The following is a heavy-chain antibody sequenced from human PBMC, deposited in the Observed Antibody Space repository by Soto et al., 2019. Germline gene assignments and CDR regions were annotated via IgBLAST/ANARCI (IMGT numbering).Heavy chain of an antibody. J-gene: IGHJ4*02. CDR1: GFTFRGET. CDR3: ATDIHATWLLNS. D-gene: IGHD2-2*02. Sequence: GGSLRLSCAAPGFTFRGETIYWGRPAPGKGLEWVALIAPDGSQIYYADSVKGRFTISRDNSKNTLYLQMDSLRAEDTSLYLCATDIHATWLLNSWGQGTLVTVSS. CDR2: IAPDGSQI. V-gene: IGHV3-30-3*01.